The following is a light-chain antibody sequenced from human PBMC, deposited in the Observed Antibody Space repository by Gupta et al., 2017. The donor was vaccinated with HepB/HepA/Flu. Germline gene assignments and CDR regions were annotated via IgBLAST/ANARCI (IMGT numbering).Light chain of an antibody. V-gene: IGKV3-20*01. Sequence: EIVLTQSPGTLSLSPGERATLSCRASQSVRSIYLAWYQQQPGQAPRLLIYATSNRATGIPDRFSGSGSGTDFTLTIRRLEPEDFAVYYCQQEGNSPWAFGQGTKVEIK. CDR2: ATS. CDR3: QQEGNSPWA. J-gene: IGKJ1*01. CDR1: QSVRSIY.